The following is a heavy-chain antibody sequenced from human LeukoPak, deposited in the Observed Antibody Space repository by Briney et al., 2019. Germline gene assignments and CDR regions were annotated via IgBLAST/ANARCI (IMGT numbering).Heavy chain of an antibody. D-gene: IGHD3-22*01. J-gene: IGHJ6*02. CDR1: GYTFTSYD. CDR3: AAYYYDSREDYYYGMDV. CDR2: MNPNSGNT. V-gene: IGHV1-8*01. Sequence: ASVKVSCKASGYTFTSYDINWVRQATGQGLEWMGWMNPNSGNTGYAQKLQGRVTMTRNTSISTAYMELSRLRSEDTAVYYCAAYYYDSREDYYYGMDVWGQGTTVTVSS.